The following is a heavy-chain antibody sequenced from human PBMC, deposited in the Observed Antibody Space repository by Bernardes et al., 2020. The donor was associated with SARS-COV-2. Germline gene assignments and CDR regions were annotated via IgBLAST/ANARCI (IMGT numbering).Heavy chain of an antibody. V-gene: IGHV3-11*01. CDR2: ISSSGSTI. D-gene: IGHD3-22*01. CDR3: ARGHDSSGYYPNRGGYYYGMDV. CDR1: DFTFSDSY. Sequence: GGSLRLSCAASDFTFSDSYMSWIRQAPGKGLEWISFISSSGSTIYYADSVKGRFTISRDNAKNSLSLQMNSLRAEDTAVYYCARGHDSSGYYPNRGGYYYGMDVWGQG. J-gene: IGHJ6*02.